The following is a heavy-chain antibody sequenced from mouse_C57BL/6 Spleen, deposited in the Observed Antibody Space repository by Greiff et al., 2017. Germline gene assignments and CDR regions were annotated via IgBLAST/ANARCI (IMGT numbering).Heavy chain of an antibody. V-gene: IGHV1-19*01. CDR1: GYTFTDYY. CDR2: INPYNGGT. J-gene: IGHJ2*01. Sequence: EVQLQQSGPVLVKPGASVKMSCKASGYTFTDYYMNWVKQSHGKSLEWIGVINPYNGGTSYNQKFKGKATLTVDKSSSTAYMELNSLTSEDSAVYYCARGAYYGSSPLDYWGQGTTLTVSS. CDR3: ARGAYYGSSPLDY. D-gene: IGHD1-1*01.